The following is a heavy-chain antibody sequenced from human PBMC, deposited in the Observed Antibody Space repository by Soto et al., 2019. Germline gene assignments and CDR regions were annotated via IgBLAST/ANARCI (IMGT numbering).Heavy chain of an antibody. J-gene: IGHJ4*02. Sequence: GAPVKVSCKASGYTFTSYAMHWVRQAPGQRLEWMGWINAGNGNTKYSQKFQGRVTITRDTSASTAYMELSSLRSEDTAVYYCARDLFTNPDFDYWGQGTLVTVSS. D-gene: IGHD2-8*01. CDR3: ARDLFTNPDFDY. V-gene: IGHV1-3*01. CDR1: GYTFTSYA. CDR2: INAGNGNT.